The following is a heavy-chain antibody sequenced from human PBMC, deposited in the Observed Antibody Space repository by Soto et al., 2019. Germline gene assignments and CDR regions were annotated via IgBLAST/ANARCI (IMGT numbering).Heavy chain of an antibody. J-gene: IGHJ4*02. Sequence: GASVKVSCKASGYTFTGYYMHWVRQAPGQGLEWMGWINPNSGGTNYAQKFQGWVTMTRDTSISTAYMELSRLRSDDTAVYYCARGGITGTRPPVDYWGQGTLVTVSS. CDR1: GYTFTGYY. D-gene: IGHD1-20*01. CDR3: ARGGITGTRPPVDY. CDR2: INPNSGGT. V-gene: IGHV1-2*04.